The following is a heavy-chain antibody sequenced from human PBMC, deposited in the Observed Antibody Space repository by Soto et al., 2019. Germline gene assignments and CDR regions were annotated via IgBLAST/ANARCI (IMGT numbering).Heavy chain of an antibody. CDR1: GGTFSSYT. Sequence: QVQLVQSGAEVKKPGSSVKVSCKASGGTFSSYTISWVRQAPGQGLEWMGRIIPILGIANYAQKFQGRVTITAGKCPSTAYMELSSLRSEDMAVYYCARKKLIRLPHDDAFDIWGQCTMVTVSS. V-gene: IGHV1-69*02. CDR2: IIPILGIA. J-gene: IGHJ3*02. D-gene: IGHD1-1*01. CDR3: ARKKLIRLPHDDAFDI.